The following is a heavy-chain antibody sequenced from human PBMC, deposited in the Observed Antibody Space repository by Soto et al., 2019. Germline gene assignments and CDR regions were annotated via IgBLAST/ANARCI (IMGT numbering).Heavy chain of an antibody. J-gene: IGHJ1*01. Sequence: SETLSLTCTVSGGSISSYYWSWIRQPPGKGLEWIGYIYYSGSTNYNPSLKSRVTISVDTSKNQFSLKLSSVTAADTAVYYCARDNPLGGYLQHWGQGTLVTVSS. D-gene: IGHD3-16*01. V-gene: IGHV4-59*01. CDR1: GGSISSYY. CDR2: IYYSGST. CDR3: ARDNPLGGYLQH.